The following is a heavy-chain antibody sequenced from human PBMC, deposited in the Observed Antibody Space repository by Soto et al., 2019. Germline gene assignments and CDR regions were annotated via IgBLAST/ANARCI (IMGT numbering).Heavy chain of an antibody. CDR1: GFTFSDYA. J-gene: IGHJ6*02. CDR2: VSGTGDSP. CDR3: AKGIRTYYYYNALDA. V-gene: IGHV3-23*01. Sequence: PXGFLRLSFAASGFTFSDYAMAWVGQAPGKGLEWVSAVSGTGDSPYYADSVKGRFTVSRDNSENTLYLQMNSLRAEDTAVYYCAKGIRTYYYYNALDAWGQGTTVTVSS.